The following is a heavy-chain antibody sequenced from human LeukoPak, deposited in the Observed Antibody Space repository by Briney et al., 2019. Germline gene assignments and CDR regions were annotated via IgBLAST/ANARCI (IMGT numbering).Heavy chain of an antibody. D-gene: IGHD6-13*01. V-gene: IGHV1-69*06. CDR2: IIPIFGTA. Sequence: GSSVKVPCKASGGTFSSYAISWVRQAPAQGLEWMGGIIPIFGTANYAQKFQGRVTITADKSTSTAYMELSSLRSEDTAVYYCARESRGSSSALDYWGQGTLVTVSS. J-gene: IGHJ4*02. CDR3: ARESRGSSSALDY. CDR1: GGTFSSYA.